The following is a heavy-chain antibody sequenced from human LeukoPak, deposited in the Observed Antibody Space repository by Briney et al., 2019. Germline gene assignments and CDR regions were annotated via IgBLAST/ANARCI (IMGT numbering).Heavy chain of an antibody. Sequence: PSETLSLTCTVSGGSISSYYWSWIRQPPGEGLEWIAYISHSGGTNYNPSLKSRVTISVDTSKNQFSLKLSSVTAADTAVYYCARGQIVVVLFDYWGQGTLVTVSS. CDR3: ARGQIVVVLFDY. D-gene: IGHD3-22*01. CDR2: ISHSGGT. J-gene: IGHJ4*02. CDR1: GGSISSYY. V-gene: IGHV4-59*12.